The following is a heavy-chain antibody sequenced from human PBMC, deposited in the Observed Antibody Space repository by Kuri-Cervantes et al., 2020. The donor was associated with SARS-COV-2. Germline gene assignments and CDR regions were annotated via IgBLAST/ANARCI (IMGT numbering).Heavy chain of an antibody. J-gene: IGHJ5*02. D-gene: IGHD2-2*01. V-gene: IGHV4-34*01. CDR1: GGSFSGYY. CDR3: ARGRIAVVPAAKAFDP. Sequence: GSLRLSCAVYGGSFSGYYWSWIRQPPGKGLEWIGEVNHSGSTNYNPSLKSRVTISADTSKNQFSLKLSSVTAADTAVYYCARGRIAVVPAAKAFDPWGQGTLVTVSS. CDR2: VNHSGST.